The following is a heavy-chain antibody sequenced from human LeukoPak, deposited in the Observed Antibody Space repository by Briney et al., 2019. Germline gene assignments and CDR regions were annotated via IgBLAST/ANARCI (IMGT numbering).Heavy chain of an antibody. J-gene: IGHJ4*02. CDR2: INPSGGST. Sequence: GASVKVSCKASGYTFTSYYMQWVRQTPGQGLEWMGIINPSGGSTSYAQKFQGRVTMTRDTSTSTVYMELSSLRSEDTAVYYCARDLMIVVRPKYYFDYWGQGTLVTVSS. CDR1: GYTFTSYY. CDR3: ARDLMIVVRPKYYFDY. V-gene: IGHV1-46*01. D-gene: IGHD3-22*01.